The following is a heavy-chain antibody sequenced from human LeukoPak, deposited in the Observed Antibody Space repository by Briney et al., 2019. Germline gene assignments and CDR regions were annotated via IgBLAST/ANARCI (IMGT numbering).Heavy chain of an antibody. CDR2: ISWNSCSI. Sequence: PGGSLTLLCAPSGFTHDDYAMHWPRPAPEEGLEWVSGISWNSCSIGYADSVKGRFTISRDNAKDSLYLQMNSLRAEDTALYYCAKDRSSSYLFDYWGQGTLVTVSS. CDR1: GFTHDDYA. CDR3: AKDRSSSYLFDY. D-gene: IGHD6-13*01. V-gene: IGHV3-9*01. J-gene: IGHJ4*02.